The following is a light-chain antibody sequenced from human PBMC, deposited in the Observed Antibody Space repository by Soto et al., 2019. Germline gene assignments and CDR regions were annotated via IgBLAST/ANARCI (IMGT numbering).Light chain of an antibody. J-gene: IGLJ1*01. CDR2: DDN. CDR3: GSGDSTLSVYV. Sequence: QSVMTQPPSVSAAPGQKVTISCSGSSSNIGGNSVSWYQQLPGTAPKLLNDDNKRPSGIPDRFSGSKSGTSATLGITGFQTGDEADYYCGSGDSTLSVYVFGTGTK. V-gene: IGLV1-51*01. CDR1: SSNIGGNS.